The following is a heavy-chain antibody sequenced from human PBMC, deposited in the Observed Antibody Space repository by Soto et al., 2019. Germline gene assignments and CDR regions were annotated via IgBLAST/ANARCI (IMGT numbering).Heavy chain of an antibody. J-gene: IGHJ6*02. CDR3: AKDIGIGYSRQGGTYYYYYSGMDV. D-gene: IGHD6-13*01. V-gene: IGHV3-30*18. CDR2: ISCDGSNK. Sequence: PGGSLRLSCAASGFTFSSYGMHWVRQAPGKGLEWVAVISCDGSNKYYADAVKGRFTISRDNSQNTLYLQMNRLRAEDTAVYYCAKDIGIGYSRQGGTYYYYYSGMDVWGQGTTVTVSS. CDR1: GFTFSSYG.